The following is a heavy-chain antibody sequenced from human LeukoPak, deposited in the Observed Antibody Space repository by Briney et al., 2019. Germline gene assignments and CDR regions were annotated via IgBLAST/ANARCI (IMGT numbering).Heavy chain of an antibody. CDR2: INHSGST. Sequence: PSETLSLTCAVSGYSISSGYYWSWIRQPPGKGLEWIGEINHSGSTNYNPSLKSRVTISVDTSKNQFSLKLSSVTAADTAVYYCARGLRRGSGKKAYYYYGMDVWGKGTTVTVSS. D-gene: IGHD3-10*01. CDR1: GYSISSGYY. J-gene: IGHJ6*04. V-gene: IGHV4-34*01. CDR3: ARGLRRGSGKKAYYYYGMDV.